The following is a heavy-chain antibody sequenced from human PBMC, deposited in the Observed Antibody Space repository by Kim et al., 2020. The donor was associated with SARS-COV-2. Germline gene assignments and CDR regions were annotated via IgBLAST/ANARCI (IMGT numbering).Heavy chain of an antibody. D-gene: IGHD3-9*01. J-gene: IGHJ3*02. CDR2: IYPDDSDT. CDR1: GYSFSNYW. CDR3: VRVETKILTGPGGFDI. Sequence: GESLKISCKGSGYSFSNYWIGWVRQKPGKGLEWMGIIYPDDSDTRYSPSFQGQVTVSADKSINTAYLQWRRLKASDTAMYYCVRVETKILTGPGGFDIWGQGTVVTVSA. V-gene: IGHV5-51*01.